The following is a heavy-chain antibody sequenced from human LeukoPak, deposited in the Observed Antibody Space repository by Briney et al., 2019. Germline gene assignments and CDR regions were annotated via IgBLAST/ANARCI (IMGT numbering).Heavy chain of an antibody. V-gene: IGHV4-39*01. CDR3: ARVPIAAAGPLFDY. Sequence: SETLSLTCTVSGGSISSSSYYWGWIRQPPGKGLEWIGSIYYSGSTYYNPSLKSRVTISVDTSKNQFSLKLSSVTATDTAVYYCARVPIAAAGPLFDYWGQGTLVTVSP. D-gene: IGHD6-13*01. CDR2: IYYSGST. CDR1: GGSISSSSYY. J-gene: IGHJ4*02.